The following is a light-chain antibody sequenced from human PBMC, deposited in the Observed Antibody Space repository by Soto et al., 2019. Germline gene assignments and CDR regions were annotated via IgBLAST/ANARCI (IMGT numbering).Light chain of an antibody. CDR1: QGVTTN. CDR2: DVS. Sequence: EILMTQSPATLSVSPGERVTLSCRAGQGVTTNFAWYQQKSGQSPRLLIYDVSSRAPGVPSRFSGTGSETDFTLTISGLQSEDSAIYFCQQYNNWPFSFGQGTRLEIK. CDR3: QQYNNWPFS. V-gene: IGKV3-15*01. J-gene: IGKJ5*01.